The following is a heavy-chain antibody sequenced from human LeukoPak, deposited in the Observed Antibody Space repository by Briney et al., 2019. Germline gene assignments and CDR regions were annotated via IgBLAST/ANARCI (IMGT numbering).Heavy chain of an antibody. CDR1: GFTFTNYA. J-gene: IGHJ4*02. CDR2: MSYGGANE. CDR3: TRDFRIVVTDY. V-gene: IGHV3-30-3*01. D-gene: IGHD1-26*01. Sequence: GGSLRLSCAASGFTFTNYALHWVRQAPGKGLEWVAVMSYGGANEYYADSVKGRITISRDDSKNTLYLQMNSLRTEDTAIYYCTRDFRIVVTDYWGQGTLVTVSS.